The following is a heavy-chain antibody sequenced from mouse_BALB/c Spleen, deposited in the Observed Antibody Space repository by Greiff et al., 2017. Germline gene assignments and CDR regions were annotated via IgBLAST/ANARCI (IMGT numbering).Heavy chain of an antibody. V-gene: IGHV3-2*02. J-gene: IGHJ4*01. CDR2: ISYSGST. CDR3: ARSEGILIYYGNYGAMDY. D-gene: IGHD2-1*01. Sequence: DVQLQESGPGLVKPSQSLSLTCTVTGYSITSDYAWNWIRQFPGNKLEWMGYISYSGSTSYNPSLKSRISITRDTSKNQFFLQLNSVTTEDTATYYCARSEGILIYYGNYGAMDYWGQGTSVTVSS. CDR1: GYSITSDYA.